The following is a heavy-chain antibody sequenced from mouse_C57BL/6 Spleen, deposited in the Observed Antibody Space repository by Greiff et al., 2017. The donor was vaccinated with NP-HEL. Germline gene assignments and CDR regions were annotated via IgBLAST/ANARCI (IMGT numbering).Heavy chain of an antibody. Sequence: EVHLVESGGGLVKPGGSLKLSCAASGFTFSDYGMHWVRQAPEKGLEWVAYFSSGSSTIYYADTVKGRFTISRDNAKNTLFLQMTSLWSEYTAMYYCAREEYRYGNWYFDVWGTGTTVTVSS. D-gene: IGHD2-1*01. V-gene: IGHV5-17*01. CDR3: AREEYRYGNWYFDV. CDR1: GFTFSDYG. J-gene: IGHJ1*03. CDR2: FSSGSSTI.